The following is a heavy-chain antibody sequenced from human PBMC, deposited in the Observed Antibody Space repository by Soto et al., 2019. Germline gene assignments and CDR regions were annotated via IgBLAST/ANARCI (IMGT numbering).Heavy chain of an antibody. J-gene: IGHJ4*02. CDR1: GASISSYY. V-gene: IGHV4-39*01. CDR2: IYYSGST. D-gene: IGHD6-13*01. CDR3: TRHEGGAAADRPLDY. Sequence: PSETLSLTCTVSGASISSYYWGWIRQHTGKGLEWIASIYYSGSTHNNPSLKSRVTMSVDTYTNQFSLKLNSVTAADTAVYYCTRHEGGAAADRPLDYWGQGTMVTVSS.